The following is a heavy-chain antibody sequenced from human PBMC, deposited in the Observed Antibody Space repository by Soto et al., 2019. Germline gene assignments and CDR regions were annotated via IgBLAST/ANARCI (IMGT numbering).Heavy chain of an antibody. CDR3: AASLAVAGTLLEYYFDY. CDR1: ADTFTSYA. V-gene: IGHV1-69*10. Sequence: SVKVSCKAAADTFTSYAISWVRQAPGQGLEWMAAIIPSLGTANYAQKFQARVTITADQSTSTAYMELTSLRSEDTAVYYCAASLAVAGTLLEYYFDYWGQGTQVTVSS. J-gene: IGHJ4*02. D-gene: IGHD6-19*01. CDR2: IIPSLGTA.